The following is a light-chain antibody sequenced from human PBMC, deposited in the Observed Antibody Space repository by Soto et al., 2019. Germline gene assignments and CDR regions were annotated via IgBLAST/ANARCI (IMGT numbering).Light chain of an antibody. CDR1: QSISNY. J-gene: IGKJ2*01. Sequence: DIQMTQSPSSLSASVGDRVTITCRASQSISNYLNWYQHKPGKAPNLLIYAASTLQSRVPSRFSGSRSGTDFTLTITHLQPEDFASYYCQQSYSSPPTFGQGTKLEIK. CDR2: AAS. CDR3: QQSYSSPPT. V-gene: IGKV1-39*01.